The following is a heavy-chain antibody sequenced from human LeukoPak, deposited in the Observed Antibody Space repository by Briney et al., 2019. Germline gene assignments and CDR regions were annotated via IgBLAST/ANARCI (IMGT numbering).Heavy chain of an antibody. Sequence: GGSLRLSCAASGFSFCNYDMRWGRQAPGKGLEWGAGIWYDRSKKYYAESVKGRFTISRDNSKNTLYLQINSLRVEDTAVYYCARGDPTVTTKQNFDYWGQGTLVTVSS. CDR2: IWYDRSKK. J-gene: IGHJ4*02. V-gene: IGHV3-33*01. D-gene: IGHD4-17*01. CDR3: ARGDPTVTTKQNFDY. CDR1: GFSFCNYD.